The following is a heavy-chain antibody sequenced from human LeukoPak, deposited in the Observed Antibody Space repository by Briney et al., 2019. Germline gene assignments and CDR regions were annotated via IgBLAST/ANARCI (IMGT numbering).Heavy chain of an antibody. D-gene: IGHD5-18*01. V-gene: IGHV4-61*02. CDR3: ARAGGGDTAMVGY. CDR1: GESISSGSYY. CDR2: IYTSGST. J-gene: IGHJ4*02. Sequence: PSETLSLTCTVSGESISSGSYYGSWLRQPAGTGLEWIGRIYTSGSTNYNPSLKSRVTISVDTSKNQFSLKLSSVTAADTAVYYCARAGGGDTAMVGYWGQGTLVTVSS.